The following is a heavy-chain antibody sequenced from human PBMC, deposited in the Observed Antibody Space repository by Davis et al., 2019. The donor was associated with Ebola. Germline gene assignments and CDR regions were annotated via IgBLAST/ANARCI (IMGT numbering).Heavy chain of an antibody. CDR2: IYYSGST. CDR3: ARAGAGLSGSYD. Sequence: SETLSLTCTVSGGSVSSGSYYWSWIRQPPGKGLEWIGYIYYSGSTNYNPSLKSRVTISVDTSKNQFSLKLSSVTAADTAVYYCARAGAGLSGSYDWGQGTLVTVSS. V-gene: IGHV4-61*01. D-gene: IGHD1-26*01. CDR1: GGSVSSGSYY. J-gene: IGHJ4*02.